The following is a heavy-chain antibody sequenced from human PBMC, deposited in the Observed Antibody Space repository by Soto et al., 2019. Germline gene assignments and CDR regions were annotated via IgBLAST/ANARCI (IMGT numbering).Heavy chain of an antibody. D-gene: IGHD3-9*01. J-gene: IGHJ4*02. CDR1: GGSISSSSYY. Sequence: SETLSLTCTVSGGSISSSSYYWGWIRQPPGKGLEWIGSIYYSGSTYYNPSLKSRVTISVDTSKNQFSLKLSSVTAADTAVYYCARHEGNDILTGYPLDYWGQGTMVTVSS. CDR2: IYYSGST. V-gene: IGHV4-39*01. CDR3: ARHEGNDILTGYPLDY.